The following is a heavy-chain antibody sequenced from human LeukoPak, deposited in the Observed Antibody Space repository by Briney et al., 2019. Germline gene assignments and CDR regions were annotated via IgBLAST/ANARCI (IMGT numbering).Heavy chain of an antibody. D-gene: IGHD6-19*01. V-gene: IGHV3-30*18. Sequence: GGSLRLSCAAPGFSFSSYGMHWVRQAPGKGLEWVAVISYDGSNKNYGDSVKGRFTVSRVNAQNTLYLQMNSLRAEDAAVYYCAKDSRSTAVTDYDYHGMDVWGQGTTVTVSS. CDR1: GFSFSSYG. CDR2: ISYDGSNK. J-gene: IGHJ6*02. CDR3: AKDSRSTAVTDYDYHGMDV.